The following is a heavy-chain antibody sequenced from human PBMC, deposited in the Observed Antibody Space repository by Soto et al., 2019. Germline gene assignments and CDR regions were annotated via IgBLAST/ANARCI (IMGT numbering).Heavy chain of an antibody. Sequence: SETLSLTCTVSGGSISSGDYFWTWIRQRPGKGLEWIGYIYYTGNTYYNPSLKSRITISADTSKNQFSLKLTSVTAADTAVYYCARSIDPWGQGTLVTVS. CDR1: GGSISSGDYF. V-gene: IGHV4-31*03. J-gene: IGHJ5*02. CDR3: ARSIDP. CDR2: IYYTGNT.